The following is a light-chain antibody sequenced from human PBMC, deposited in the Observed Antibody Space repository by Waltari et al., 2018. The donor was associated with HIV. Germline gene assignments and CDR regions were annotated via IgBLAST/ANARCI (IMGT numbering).Light chain of an antibody. CDR1: QSVINNW. Sequence: DIVLTQSPGTLPLSPGERATLPCRASQSVINNWLAWYHPKPGQAPRVLIYGASKRATGIPDRFSGSGSGTDFTLTISRVESEDFAVYFCHHYGMSLGQWTFGQGTKVEI. CDR2: GAS. J-gene: IGKJ1*01. V-gene: IGKV3-20*01. CDR3: HHYGMSLGQWT.